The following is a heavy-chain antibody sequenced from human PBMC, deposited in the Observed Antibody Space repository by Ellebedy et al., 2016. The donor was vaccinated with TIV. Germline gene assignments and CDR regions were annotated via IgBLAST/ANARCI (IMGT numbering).Heavy chain of an antibody. D-gene: IGHD2-2*01. V-gene: IGHV3-30*03. CDR3: ARGRGDIVVVPAAIYLDTAMADY. CDR1: GFTFSSYG. CDR2: ISYDGSNK. Sequence: GESLKISXAASGFTFSSYGMHWVRQAPGKGLEWVAVISYDGSNKYYADSVKGRFTISRDNSKNTLYLQMNSLRAEDTAVYYCARGRGDIVVVPAAIYLDTAMADYWGQGTLVTVSS. J-gene: IGHJ4*02.